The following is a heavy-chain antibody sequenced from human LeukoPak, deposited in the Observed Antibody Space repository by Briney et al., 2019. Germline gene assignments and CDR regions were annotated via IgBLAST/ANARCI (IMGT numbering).Heavy chain of an antibody. D-gene: IGHD5-24*01. V-gene: IGHV3-30*02. CDR2: IRYDGSNK. CDR3: ARNRVGFYYADAFDM. Sequence: GGSLRLSCAASGFTFSSYGMHWVRQAPGKGLEWVAFIRYDGSNKYYADSLKGRFTISRDNSKNTLYLQMNSLRGEDTAVYYCARNRVGFYYADAFDMWGQGTMVTVSS. CDR1: GFTFSSYG. J-gene: IGHJ3*02.